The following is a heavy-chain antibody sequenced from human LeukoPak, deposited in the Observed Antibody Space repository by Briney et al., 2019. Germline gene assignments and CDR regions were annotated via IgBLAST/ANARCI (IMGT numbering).Heavy chain of an antibody. CDR1: GFTFSSFA. CDR2: ISWNSGSI. V-gene: IGHV3-9*01. CDR3: AKDGKKRDYYGMDV. J-gene: IGHJ6*02. Sequence: GGSLRLSCAASGFTFSSFAMTWVRQAPGKGLEWVSGISWNSGSIGYGDSVKGRFTISRDNAKNSLYLQMSSLRAEDTALYYCAKDGKKRDYYGMDVWGQGTTVTVSS.